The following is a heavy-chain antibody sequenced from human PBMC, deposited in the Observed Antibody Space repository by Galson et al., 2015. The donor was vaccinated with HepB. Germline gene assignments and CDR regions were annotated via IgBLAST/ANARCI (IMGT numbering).Heavy chain of an antibody. CDR1: GYTFTGYY. CDR3: ARDIFPYYYGSGSDYGMDV. J-gene: IGHJ6*02. V-gene: IGHV1-2*05. Sequence: SCKASGYTFTGYYMHWVRQAPGQGLEWMGRINPNSGGTNYAQKFQGRVTMTRDTSISTAYMELSRLRSDDTVVYYCARDIFPYYYGSGSDYGMDVWGQGTTVTVSS. CDR2: INPNSGGT. D-gene: IGHD3-10*01.